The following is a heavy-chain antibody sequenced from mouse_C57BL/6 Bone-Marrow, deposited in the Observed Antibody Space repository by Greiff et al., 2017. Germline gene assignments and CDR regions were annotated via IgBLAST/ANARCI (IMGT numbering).Heavy chain of an antibody. Sequence: EVHLVESGGGLVKPGGSLKLSCAASGFTFSDYGMHWVRQAPEKGLEWVAYISSGSSTIYYADTVKGRFTISRDNAKNTLFLQMTSLRSEDTAMYYCARDYYGSRAWFAYWGQEALGTVAA. CDR3: ARDYYGSRAWFAY. D-gene: IGHD1-1*01. J-gene: IGHJ3*01. CDR1: GFTFSDYG. CDR2: ISSGSSTI. V-gene: IGHV5-17*01.